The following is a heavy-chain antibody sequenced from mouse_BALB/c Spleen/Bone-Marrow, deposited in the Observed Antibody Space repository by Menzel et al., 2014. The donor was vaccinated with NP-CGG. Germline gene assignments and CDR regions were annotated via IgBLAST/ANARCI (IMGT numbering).Heavy chain of an antibody. J-gene: IGHJ2*01. CDR2: IYPGNSDT. CDR1: GYTFTSYW. Sequence: EVKLVESGTVLARPGASVKMSCKASGYTFTSYWMHWVKQRPGQGLEWVGAIYPGNSDTSYNQKFKGKAKLTAVTSTSTAYMELSSLTNEDSAVYYCTNLYDYDEGYWGQGTTLTVSS. V-gene: IGHV1-5*01. D-gene: IGHD2-4*01. CDR3: TNLYDYDEGY.